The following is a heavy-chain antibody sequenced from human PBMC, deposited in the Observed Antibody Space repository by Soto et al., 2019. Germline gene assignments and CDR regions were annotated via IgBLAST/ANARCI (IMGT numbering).Heavy chain of an antibody. J-gene: IGHJ4*02. D-gene: IGHD3-10*02. CDR2: ISGDGNTT. CDR3: TRGPRVDSACTGAH. V-gene: IGHV3-74*03. Sequence: DVQLVESGGGLAQPGGSLRLSCTASGFSFSTYWMHWVRQVPGKGPVWVSRISGDGNTTTYADSVKGRFTISRDNANNILYLEMNTLRAEDTAVYHCTRGPRVDSACTGAHWGQGNLVTVSS. CDR1: GFSFSTYW.